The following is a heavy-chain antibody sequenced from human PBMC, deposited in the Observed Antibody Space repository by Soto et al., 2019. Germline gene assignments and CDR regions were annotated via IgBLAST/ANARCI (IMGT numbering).Heavy chain of an antibody. D-gene: IGHD6-13*01. CDR3: ARGGSSWYGWFDP. CDR1: GGSISSYY. CDR2: IYYSGST. V-gene: IGHV4-59*01. J-gene: IGHJ5*02. Sequence: SETLSLTCTVSGGSISSYYWSWIRQPPGKGLEWIGYIYYSGSTNYNPSLKSRVTISVDTSKNQISLELSPVTAADTAVYYCARGGSSWYGWFDPWGQGTLVTVSS.